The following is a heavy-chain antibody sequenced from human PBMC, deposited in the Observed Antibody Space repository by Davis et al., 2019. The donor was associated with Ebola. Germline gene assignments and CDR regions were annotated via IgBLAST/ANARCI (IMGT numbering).Heavy chain of an antibody. J-gene: IGHJ4*02. CDR1: GYSFSSYW. CDR3: ARHLRSGRYYLDS. V-gene: IGHV5-10-1*04. CDR2: IDPSDSYT. Sequence: GESLKISCKGSGYSFSSYWIAWVRQMPGKGLEWMGRIDPSDSYTNYSPSFQGQVTISADESLRTAYLQWSSLKASDTAMYYCARHLRSGRYYLDSWGQGTLVTVSS. D-gene: IGHD1-26*01.